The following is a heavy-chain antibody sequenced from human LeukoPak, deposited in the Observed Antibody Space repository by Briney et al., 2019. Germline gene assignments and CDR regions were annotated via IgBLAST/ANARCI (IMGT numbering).Heavy chain of an antibody. V-gene: IGHV3-23*01. D-gene: IGHD6-13*01. Sequence: GGSLRLSCAASGFTFSSYAMSWVRQAPGKGLEWVSAISGSGGSTYYADSVKGRFTISRDNSKNTLYLQMNSLRAEDTAVYYCARVRTIGSSSWYGYYYGMDVWGQGTTVTVSS. CDR2: ISGSGGST. CDR3: ARVRTIGSSSWYGYYYGMDV. CDR1: GFTFSSYA. J-gene: IGHJ6*02.